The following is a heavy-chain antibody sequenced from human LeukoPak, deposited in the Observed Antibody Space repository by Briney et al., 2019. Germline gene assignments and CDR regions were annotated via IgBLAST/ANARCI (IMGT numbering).Heavy chain of an antibody. J-gene: IGHJ4*02. Sequence: PSETLSLTCTVSGGSISSSSYYWGWIRQPPGKGLEWIGSIYYSGSTYYNPSLKSRVTISVDTSKNQFSLKLSSVTAADTAIYYCASMGCSGVGCYSSGDCYCRDADYWGQGTLVTVSS. D-gene: IGHD2-15*01. V-gene: IGHV4-39*07. CDR2: IYYSGST. CDR3: ASMGCSGVGCYSSGDCYCRDADY. CDR1: GGSISSSSYY.